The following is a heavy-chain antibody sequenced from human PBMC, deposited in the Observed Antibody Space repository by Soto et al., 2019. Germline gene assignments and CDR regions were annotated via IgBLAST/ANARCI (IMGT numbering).Heavy chain of an antibody. Sequence: QVQLVQSGAEVKTPGASVKVSCKASGYTFTGYYLHWVRQAPGQGLERMGWINPNSGGTNYAQKFQGRVTMTRDTSISTAYMDLSSLRSDDTAVYYCARDRGYTYGSEYLQHWGQGTLVTVSS. CDR1: GYTFTGYY. CDR2: INPNSGGT. D-gene: IGHD5-18*01. V-gene: IGHV1-2*02. CDR3: ARDRGYTYGSEYLQH. J-gene: IGHJ1*01.